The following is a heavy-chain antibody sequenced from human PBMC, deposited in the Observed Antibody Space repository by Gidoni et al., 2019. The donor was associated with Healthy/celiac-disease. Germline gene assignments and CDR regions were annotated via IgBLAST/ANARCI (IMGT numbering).Heavy chain of an antibody. Sequence: EVQRVQSGAEVKKHGESLKISCKGSGYSFTSYWIGCVRQMPGNGLCWMGIIYPGYSDTIYSPSFQGQVTISADKSISTAYLQWSSLKASDTAMYYCARQPSYTFIEYSSSEQYGMDVWGQGTTVTVSS. CDR1: GYSFTSYW. J-gene: IGHJ6*02. CDR3: ARQPSYTFIEYSSSEQYGMDV. V-gene: IGHV5-51*01. CDR2: IYPGYSDT. D-gene: IGHD6-6*01.